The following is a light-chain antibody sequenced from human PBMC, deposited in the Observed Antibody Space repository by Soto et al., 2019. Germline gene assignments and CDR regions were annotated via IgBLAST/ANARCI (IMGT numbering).Light chain of an antibody. J-gene: IGLJ1*01. Sequence: QSALTQPASVSGSPGQSITISCTGTSSDVGGYNYVSWYQQHPGKAPKLMSYEVSNRPSGVSNRFSGSKSGNTASLTISGLHAEDEADYYCSSYTSRSTNVVVTGTKLTVL. CDR1: SSDVGGYNY. CDR3: SSYTSRSTNV. V-gene: IGLV2-14*01. CDR2: EVS.